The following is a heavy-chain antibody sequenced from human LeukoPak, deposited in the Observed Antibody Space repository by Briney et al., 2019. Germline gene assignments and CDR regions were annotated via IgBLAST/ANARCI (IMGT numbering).Heavy chain of an antibody. CDR3: ARLRWLSSLSAFDI. V-gene: IGHV4-34*01. CDR2: INHSGST. Sequence: SETLSLTCAVYGGSFSGCYWSWIGKPPGKGLEWIGEINHSGSTNYNPSLKSRVTISVDTSKNQFSLKLSSVTAADTAVYYCARLRWLSSLSAFDIWGQGTMVTVSS. J-gene: IGHJ3*02. CDR1: GGSFSGCY. D-gene: IGHD5-12*01.